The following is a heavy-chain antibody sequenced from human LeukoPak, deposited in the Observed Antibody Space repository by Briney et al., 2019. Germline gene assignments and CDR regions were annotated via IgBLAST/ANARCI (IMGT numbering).Heavy chain of an antibody. Sequence: SETLSLTCAVYGGSFSGYYWSWIRQPPGKGLEWIGEINHSGSTNYNPSLKSRVTISVDTSKNQFSLRLSSVTAADTAVYYCARGLGYYGSISRFYYYYYMDVWGKGTTVTVSS. CDR2: INHSGST. CDR1: GGSFSGYY. V-gene: IGHV4-34*01. D-gene: IGHD3-10*01. J-gene: IGHJ6*03. CDR3: ARGLGYYGSISRFYYYYYMDV.